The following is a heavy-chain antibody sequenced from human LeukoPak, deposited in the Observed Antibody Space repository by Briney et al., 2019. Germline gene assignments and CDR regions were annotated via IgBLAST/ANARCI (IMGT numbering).Heavy chain of an antibody. V-gene: IGHV3-9*01. CDR3: ASSSGYYHFDY. J-gene: IGHJ4*02. CDR2: ISWNSGRI. CDR1: GFIFSTSW. Sequence: GGSLRLSCTASGFIFSTSWMTWVRQAPGKGLEWVSGISWNSGRIGYADSVKGRFTISRDNAKKSLYLQMNSLRVEDTALYYCASSSGYYHFDYWGQGTLVTVSS. D-gene: IGHD3-22*01.